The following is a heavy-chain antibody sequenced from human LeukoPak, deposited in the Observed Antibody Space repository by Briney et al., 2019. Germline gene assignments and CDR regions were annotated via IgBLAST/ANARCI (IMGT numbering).Heavy chain of an antibody. CDR1: GYSFTSYW. CDR3: ARLSFQNYGDYDLYFDY. CDR2: IYPGDSDT. D-gene: IGHD4-17*01. V-gene: IGHV5-51*01. Sequence: GESLKISCKGSGYSFTSYWIGWVRQMPGKGLEWMGIIYPGDSDTRYSPSFQGRVTISADKSISTAYLQWSSLKASDTAMYYCARLSFQNYGDYDLYFDYWGQGTLVTVSS. J-gene: IGHJ4*02.